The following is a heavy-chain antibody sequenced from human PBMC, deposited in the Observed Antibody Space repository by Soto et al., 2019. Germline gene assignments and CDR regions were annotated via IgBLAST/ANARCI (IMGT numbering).Heavy chain of an antibody. D-gene: IGHD4-17*01. CDR1: GGSVTNSSYY. CDR3: VSQRTTVPTQAYFDY. V-gene: IGHV4-39*01. J-gene: IGHJ4*02. CDR2: VYYRGRS. Sequence: TSETLSLTCTVSGGSVTNSSYYWGWIRHSPGKGLECIGSVYYRGRSYSKSSVKSRVTISVDTSKNRFSLSLNSVTASDTAVYFCVSQRTTVPTQAYFDYWGPGALVTV.